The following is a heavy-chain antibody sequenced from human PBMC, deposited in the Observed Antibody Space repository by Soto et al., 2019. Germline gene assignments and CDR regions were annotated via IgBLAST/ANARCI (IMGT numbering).Heavy chain of an antibody. CDR1: GGSMSSGAYY. CDR3: ARVRDSAGISVQALFDY. CDR2: IYYSGSA. J-gene: IGHJ4*02. V-gene: IGHV4-31*11. Sequence: QVQLQESGPGLVKPSQTLSLTCAVSGGSMSSGAYYWSWIRQHPGKGLEWIGYIYYSGSAYYNLSLKSRVTISVDTSKNQFSLKLSSVTAADTAVYYCARVRDSAGISVQALFDYWGQGTLVTVSS. D-gene: IGHD3-10*01.